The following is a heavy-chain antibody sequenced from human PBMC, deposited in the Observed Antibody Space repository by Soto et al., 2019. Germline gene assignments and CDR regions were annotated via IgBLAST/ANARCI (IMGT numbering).Heavy chain of an antibody. CDR3: AIAVVGTHGMDV. Sequence: QVQLVQSGAEVKKPGSSVKVSCKASGGTFSSYTISWVRQAPGQGLEWMGRIIPILGIANYAQKFQGRVTITADKSTSTAYMELSSLRSEDTAVYYCAIAVVGTHGMDVWGQGTTVTVSS. J-gene: IGHJ6*02. V-gene: IGHV1-69*02. CDR2: IIPILGIA. D-gene: IGHD6-19*01. CDR1: GGTFSSYT.